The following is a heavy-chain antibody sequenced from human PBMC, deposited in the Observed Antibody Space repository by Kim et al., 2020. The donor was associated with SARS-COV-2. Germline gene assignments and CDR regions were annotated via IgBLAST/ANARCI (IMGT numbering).Heavy chain of an antibody. J-gene: IGHJ4*02. D-gene: IGHD3-3*01. V-gene: IGHV3-21*01. CDR1: GFTFSSYS. CDR3: ARQYDFWSGYPPYFDY. Sequence: GGSLRLSCAASGFTFSSYSMNWVRQAPGKGLEWVSSISSSSSYIYYADSVKGRFTISRDNAKNSLYLQMNSLRAEDTAVYYCARQYDFWSGYPPYFDYWGQGTLVTVSS. CDR2: ISSSSSYI.